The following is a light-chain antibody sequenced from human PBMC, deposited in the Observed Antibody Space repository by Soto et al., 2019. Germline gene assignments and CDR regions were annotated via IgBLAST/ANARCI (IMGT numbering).Light chain of an antibody. Sequence: EIVMTQSPATLSVSPGEGATLSCRASQSVSSKLAWYQQKPGQAPRLLIYGASTRATGIPARFSGSGSGTDFTLTISRLEPEDFALYYCQVYGSSPRFTFGPGTKVEIK. J-gene: IGKJ3*01. V-gene: IGKV3-15*01. CDR3: QVYGSSPRFT. CDR1: QSVSSK. CDR2: GAS.